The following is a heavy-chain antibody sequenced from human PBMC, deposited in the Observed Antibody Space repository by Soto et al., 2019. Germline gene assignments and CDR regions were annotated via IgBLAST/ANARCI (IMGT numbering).Heavy chain of an antibody. CDR1: GFTYSTYT. V-gene: IGHV3-30-3*01. D-gene: IGHD1-7*01. CDR2: ISYDGNNK. CDR3: ARDGVSSTEYTWNYETYFDY. J-gene: IGHJ4*02. Sequence: PGGSLRLSCAASGFTYSTYTMHWLRQAPGKGLEWVAVISYDGNNKFYADSVKGRFTTSRDSTKQTLYLQMNSLRPDDTAMYYCARDGVSSTEYTWNYETYFDYWGQGALVTVSS.